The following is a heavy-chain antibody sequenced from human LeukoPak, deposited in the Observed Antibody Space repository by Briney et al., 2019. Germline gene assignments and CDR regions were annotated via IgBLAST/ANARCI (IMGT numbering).Heavy chain of an antibody. CDR3: ARIDSSDLTAGFYP. CDR1: GYSISSGYY. J-gene: IGHJ5*02. D-gene: IGHD6-19*01. CDR2: IFYSGPT. V-gene: IGHV4-38-2*01. Sequence: KTSETLSLTCAVSGYSISSGYYWGWIRQPPGKGLEWIWSIFYSGPTYYNPSLKSRVTISVDTSKYQFSLKLSSVTAADMAVYYCARIDSSDLTAGFYPWGQGTLVTVSS.